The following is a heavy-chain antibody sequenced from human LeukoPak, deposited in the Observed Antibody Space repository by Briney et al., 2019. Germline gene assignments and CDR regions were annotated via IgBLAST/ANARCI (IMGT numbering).Heavy chain of an antibody. V-gene: IGHV4-30-4*01. CDR1: GGSISSGDYY. CDR3: ARGNSGSYYEGAFDY. Sequence: PSQTLSLTCTVSGGSISSGDYYWSWIRQPPGKGLVWLGYIYYSGSPYYNPSLKSRVTISVDTSKNQFTLKLSSVTAADTAVYYCARGNSGSYYEGAFDYWGQGTLVNVSS. CDR2: IYYSGSP. D-gene: IGHD1-26*01. J-gene: IGHJ4*02.